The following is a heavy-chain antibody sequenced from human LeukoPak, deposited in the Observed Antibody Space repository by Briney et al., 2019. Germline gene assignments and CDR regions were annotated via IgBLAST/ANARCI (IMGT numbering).Heavy chain of an antibody. CDR3: ARSFPTTVVKNSFDY. D-gene: IGHD4-23*01. V-gene: IGHV4-59*01. J-gene: IGHJ4*02. CDR2: IYYSGST. Sequence: SETLSLTCTVSGGSISSYYWSWIRQPPGKGLEWIGYIYYSGSTNYNPSLKSRVTISVDTSKNQFSLKLSSVTAADTAVYYCARSFPTTVVKNSFDYWGQGTLVTVSS. CDR1: GGSISSYY.